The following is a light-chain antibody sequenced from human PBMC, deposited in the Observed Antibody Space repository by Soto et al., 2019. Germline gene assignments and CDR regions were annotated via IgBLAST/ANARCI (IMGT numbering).Light chain of an antibody. V-gene: IGLV2-14*01. J-gene: IGLJ1*01. Sequence: QSALTQPASXXXXXGQSITISCTGTSSDVGGYNYVSWYQQHPGKAPKLMLYEVSNRPSGISNRFSGSKSGNTASLTISGLQAEDEADYYCSSYTSSSTLCVFGTGTKLTVL. CDR2: EVS. CDR1: SSDVGGYNY. CDR3: SSYTSSSTLCV.